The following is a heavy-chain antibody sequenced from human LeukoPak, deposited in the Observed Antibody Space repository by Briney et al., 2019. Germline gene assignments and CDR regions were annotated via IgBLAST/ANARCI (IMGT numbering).Heavy chain of an antibody. D-gene: IGHD6-19*01. CDR2: LIQDGREK. CDR3: ASWGSVAGQRALDY. Sequence: PGGSLRLSCAASGFTFSRYWMTWVRQAPGKGLEWVATLIQDGREKHYVDSVKGRFTISRDSAKNSVYLEMNSLRAEDTAVYFCASWGSVAGQRALDYWGQGTLVTVSS. V-gene: IGHV3-7*03. J-gene: IGHJ4*02. CDR1: GFTFSRYW.